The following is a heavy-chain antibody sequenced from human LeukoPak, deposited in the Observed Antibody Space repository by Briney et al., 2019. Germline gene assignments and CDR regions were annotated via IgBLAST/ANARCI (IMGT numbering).Heavy chain of an antibody. CDR3: AIHEGLYSGSYSFDY. D-gene: IGHD1-26*01. CDR1: GGSFSGYY. V-gene: IGHV4-34*01. J-gene: IGHJ4*02. CDR2: INHSGGT. Sequence: PSETLSLTCAVYGGSFSGYYWSWIRQPPGKGLEWIGEINHSGGTNYNPSLKSRVTISVDTSKNQFSLKLSSVTAADTAVYYCAIHEGLYSGSYSFDYWGQGTLVTVSS.